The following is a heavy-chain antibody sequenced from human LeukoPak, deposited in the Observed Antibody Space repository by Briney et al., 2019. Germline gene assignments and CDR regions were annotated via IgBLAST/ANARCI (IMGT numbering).Heavy chain of an antibody. CDR3: ARGGDSSSWYYYYGMDV. D-gene: IGHD6-13*01. J-gene: IGHJ6*02. CDR2: IYTSGST. V-gene: IGHV4-4*07. CDR1: GGSLSSYY. Sequence: PSETLSLTCTVSGGSLSSYYWSWLRQPAGGGREWIGRIYTSGSTNYNPSLKSRVTMPVDTSKNQFSLKLSSVTAADTAVYYCARGGDSSSWYYYYGMDVWGQGTTVTVSS.